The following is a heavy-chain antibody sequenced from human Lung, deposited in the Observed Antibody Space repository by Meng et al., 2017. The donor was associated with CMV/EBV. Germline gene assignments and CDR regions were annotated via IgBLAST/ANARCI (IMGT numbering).Heavy chain of an antibody. CDR1: GFTVSSNY. V-gene: IGHV3-53*01. CDR2: IYSGGST. J-gene: IGHJ6*01. CDR3: ARSIFGAPGGV. Sequence: GGSLRLXCAASGFTVSSNYMSWVRQAPGKGLEWVSVIYSGGSTYYADSVKGRFTISRDNSKNTLYLQMNSLRAEDTAVYYCARSIFGAPGGVWGQGTTVNGYS. D-gene: IGHD3-3*01.